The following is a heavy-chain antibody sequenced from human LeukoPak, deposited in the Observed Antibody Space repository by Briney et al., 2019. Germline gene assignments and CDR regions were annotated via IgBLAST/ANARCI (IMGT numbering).Heavy chain of an antibody. Sequence: ASVKVSCKASGYTFTSYGISWVRQAPGQGLEWMGWISAYNGNTNYAQKLQGRVTMTTDTSTSTAYMELRSLRSDDTAVYYCARARQDIVVVVAATPYWYFDLWGRGTLVTVSS. CDR1: GYTFTSYG. V-gene: IGHV1-18*01. D-gene: IGHD2-15*01. J-gene: IGHJ2*01. CDR3: ARARQDIVVVVAATPYWYFDL. CDR2: ISAYNGNT.